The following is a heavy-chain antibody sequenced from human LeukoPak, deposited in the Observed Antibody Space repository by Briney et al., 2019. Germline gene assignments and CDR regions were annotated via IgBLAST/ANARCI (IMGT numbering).Heavy chain of an antibody. D-gene: IGHD2-21*01. V-gene: IGHV3-23*01. J-gene: IGHJ4*02. CDR3: AKDFRIGYSAHFDY. Sequence: GSLRLSCVGPWFKIRRPGMSWVRPAAGEGTEFCSGIYENGGTTYYADSVKGRFSISRDNSKNTLYLQMDSLRGEDTAVYYCAKDFRIGYSAHFDYWGQGALVTVSS. CDR2: IYENGGTT. CDR1: WFKIRRPG.